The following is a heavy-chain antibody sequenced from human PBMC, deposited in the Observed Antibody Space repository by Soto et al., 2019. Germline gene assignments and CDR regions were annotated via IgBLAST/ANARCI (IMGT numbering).Heavy chain of an antibody. CDR1: GGSISSSNW. V-gene: IGHV4-4*02. Sequence: QVQLQEAGPGLVTPSGTLSLTCAVSGGSISSSNWWSWVRQPPGKGLESIGEIYHSGRPNYNPALKSRVTISVDKSKNQFSLTLGSVTAADTAVDYCASVIGSYGYFDYGGQRTLVTVAS. CDR3: ASVIGSYGYFDY. D-gene: IGHD1-26*01. CDR2: IYHSGRP. J-gene: IGHJ4*02.